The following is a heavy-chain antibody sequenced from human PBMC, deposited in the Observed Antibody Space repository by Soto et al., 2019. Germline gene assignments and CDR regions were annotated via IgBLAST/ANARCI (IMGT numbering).Heavy chain of an antibody. J-gene: IGHJ5*02. CDR3: ARIELRFLEWSTYNWFDP. Sequence: PSETLSLTCTVSGGSISSGGYYWSWIRQHPGKGLEWIGYIYYSGSTYYNPSLKSRVTISVDTSKNQFSLKLSSVTAADTAVYYCARIELRFLEWSTYNWFDPWGQGTLVTVSS. CDR1: GGSISSGGYY. CDR2: IYYSGST. V-gene: IGHV4-31*03. D-gene: IGHD3-3*01.